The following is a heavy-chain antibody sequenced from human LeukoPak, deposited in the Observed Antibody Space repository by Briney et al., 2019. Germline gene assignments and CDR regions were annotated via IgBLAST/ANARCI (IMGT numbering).Heavy chain of an antibody. CDR3: AKDLGNTVFGVVIPLRGAFDV. Sequence: GGSLRLSCAASGFTFSNFAMSWVRQTPGKGLQWVSSISASRGNTYYADSVKGRFTISRDNSNNLLHLQMNSLRAEDSAPYYCAKDLGNTVFGVVIPLRGAFDVWGQGTMVTVS. CDR1: GFTFSNFA. J-gene: IGHJ3*01. CDR2: ISASRGNT. D-gene: IGHD3-3*01. V-gene: IGHV3-23*01.